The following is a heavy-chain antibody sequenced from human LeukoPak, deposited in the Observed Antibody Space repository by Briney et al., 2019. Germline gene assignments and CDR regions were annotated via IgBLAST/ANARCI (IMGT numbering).Heavy chain of an antibody. CDR3: ARAQYCSTTSCNWFDP. J-gene: IGHJ5*02. D-gene: IGHD2-2*01. Sequence: SETLSLTCTVSGGSLNSGDYYWSWIRDPPGKGLEWIGYIYYSGSTYYNSSLKSRVTISVDTSKNQFSLKLSSVTAADTAVYYCARAQYCSTTSCNWFDPWGQGTLVTVSS. CDR1: GGSLNSGDYY. V-gene: IGHV4-30-4*01. CDR2: IYYSGST.